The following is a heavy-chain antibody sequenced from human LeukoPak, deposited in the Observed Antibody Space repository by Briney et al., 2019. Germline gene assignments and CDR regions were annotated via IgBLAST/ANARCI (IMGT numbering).Heavy chain of an antibody. J-gene: IGHJ2*01. V-gene: IGHV4-31*03. CDR2: IYYSGST. Sequence: SQTLSLTCTVSGGSISSGGYYWSWIRQHPGKGLEWIGYIYYSGSTYYNPSLKSRVTISVDTSKNQFSLKLSSVTAADTAVYYCAKDLYCSSTSCLPRYFDLWGRGTLVTVSS. CDR3: AKDLYCSSTSCLPRYFDL. CDR1: GGSISSGGYY. D-gene: IGHD2-2*01.